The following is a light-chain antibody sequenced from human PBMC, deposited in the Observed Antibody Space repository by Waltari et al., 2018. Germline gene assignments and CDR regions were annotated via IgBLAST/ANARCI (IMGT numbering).Light chain of an antibody. CDR1: QSVLHNS. J-gene: IGKJ4*01. Sequence: IVLTQSPGTLSLSPGDSATLSCRASQSVLHNSLAWYQQKPGQPPRLLIYGAYNRATGVPDRFSGSGSGTDFTLTISRLEPEDFAVYYCQQYASPPPLTFGGGAKVEIK. CDR3: QQYASPPPLT. V-gene: IGKV3-20*01. CDR2: GAY.